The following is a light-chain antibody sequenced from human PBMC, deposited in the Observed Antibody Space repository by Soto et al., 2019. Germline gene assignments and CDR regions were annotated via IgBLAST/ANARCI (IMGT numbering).Light chain of an antibody. V-gene: IGKV3-15*01. J-gene: IGKJ1*01. CDR2: GAS. Sequence: VMTQSPATLSVSPGERVTLSCRASQSVGGSLAWYRQKPGQAPSLLVYGASTRATGIPARFSGSGSGTELTLTISSLQSDDFAVYYCLQYDKWPPWTFGQGTKVDIK. CDR3: LQYDKWPPWT. CDR1: QSVGGS.